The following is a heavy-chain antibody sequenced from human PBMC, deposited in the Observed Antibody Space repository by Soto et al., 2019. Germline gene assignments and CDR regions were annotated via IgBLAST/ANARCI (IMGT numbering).Heavy chain of an antibody. CDR1: GYTFTTYH. V-gene: IGHV1-46*03. CDR3: TRAFPGPTGTTTFDK. CDR2: INPSGGST. Sequence: QVQLVQSGAEVMKPGASVKVSCMSFGYTFTTYHMYWVRQAPGQGLEWMGKINPSGGSTRYAHRLQGRVTMTRDTSTSTVYMELSGLTSEDTAVYYCTRAFPGPTGTTTFDKWGQGTLVTVSS. D-gene: IGHD1-1*01. J-gene: IGHJ4*02.